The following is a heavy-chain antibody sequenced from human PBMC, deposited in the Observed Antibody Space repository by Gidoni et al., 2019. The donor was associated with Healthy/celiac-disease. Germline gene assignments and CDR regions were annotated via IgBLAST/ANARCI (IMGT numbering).Heavy chain of an antibody. V-gene: IGHV1-69*09. CDR1: GGTFSSYA. CDR3: ARGGADGGLDY. Sequence: QVQLVQSGAAVKKPGSSVKVSCKASGGTFSSYAISWVRQAPGQGLEWMGRIIPILGIANYAQKFQGRVTITADKSTSTAYMELSSLRSEDTAVYYCARGGADGGLDYWGQGTLVTVSS. CDR2: IIPILGIA. J-gene: IGHJ4*02. D-gene: IGHD1-26*01.